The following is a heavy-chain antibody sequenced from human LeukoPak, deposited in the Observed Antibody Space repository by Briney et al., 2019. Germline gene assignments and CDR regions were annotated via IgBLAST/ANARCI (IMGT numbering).Heavy chain of an antibody. CDR3: ARADYYDSSDYPNPGPNFDY. Sequence: AVTVSFMPSVGTFIIYALSWVRQAPGQGLEGMGGIIPIFGTANYPQKFLDRVTITTDDSTNTAYMELSSLRSEDTAVYYCARADYYDSSDYPNPGPNFDYWGQGTLVTVSS. D-gene: IGHD3-22*01. V-gene: IGHV1-69*05. CDR2: IIPIFGTA. J-gene: IGHJ4*02. CDR1: VGTFIIYA.